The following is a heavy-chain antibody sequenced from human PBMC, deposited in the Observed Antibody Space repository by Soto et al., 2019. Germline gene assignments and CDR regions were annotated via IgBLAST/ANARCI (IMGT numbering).Heavy chain of an antibody. CDR1: GFTFSSYG. CDR3: ARDSLPGGYFDS. D-gene: IGHD2-15*01. Sequence: GFTFSSYGMHWVRQAPGKGLEWVAVIWYDGSNKYYADSVKGRFTISRDNSKNTLYLQMNSLRAEDTAVYYCARDSLPGGYFDSWGQGTLVPVS. CDR2: IWYDGSNK. V-gene: IGHV3-33*01. J-gene: IGHJ4*02.